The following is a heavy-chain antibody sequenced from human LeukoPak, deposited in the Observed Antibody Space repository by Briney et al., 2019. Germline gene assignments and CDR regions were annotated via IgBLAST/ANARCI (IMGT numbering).Heavy chain of an antibody. CDR1: GFTFSSYS. CDR2: ISGGSSTR. D-gene: IGHD2-15*01. J-gene: IGHJ4*02. V-gene: IGHV3-48*01. Sequence: LAGGSLGLSCAASGFTFSSYSMNWVRQAPGKGLEWVSYISGGSSTRYYADSVKGRFTISRDNAKNSLYLQMNSLRAEDTAIYYCAARPLLPPRFDYWGQGTLVTVSS. CDR3: AARPLLPPRFDY.